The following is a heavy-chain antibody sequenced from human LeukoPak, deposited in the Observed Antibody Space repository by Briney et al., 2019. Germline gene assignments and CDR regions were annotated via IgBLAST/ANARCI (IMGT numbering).Heavy chain of an antibody. CDR3: GKTTVGYSSGQKPAWPVDY. CDR1: GLNFRIYV. CDR2: IFGSGGSP. D-gene: IGHD5-18*01. Sequence: HPGGSLRLSCAASGLNFRIYVMSWVRQAPGKGLEWVAGIFGSGGSPHYADSVKGRFTISRDNSRNTVYLQINSLRAEDTAVYYCGKTTVGYSSGQKPAWPVDYWGQGTLVTVSS. V-gene: IGHV3-23*01. J-gene: IGHJ4*02.